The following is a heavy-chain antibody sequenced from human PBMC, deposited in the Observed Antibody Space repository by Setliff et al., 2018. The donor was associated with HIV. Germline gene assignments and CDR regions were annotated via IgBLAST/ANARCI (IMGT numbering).Heavy chain of an antibody. CDR3: ARGLNYYGSGSYLSLGY. CDR2: IYTSGST. V-gene: IGHV4-4*07. Sequence: SETLSLTCTVSGGSISSYYWSWIRQPAGKGLEWIGRIYTSGSTNYNPSLRSRVTMSVDTSKNQFSLKLSSVTAADTAVYYCARGLNYYGSGSYLSLGYWGQGTLVTVSS. J-gene: IGHJ4*02. D-gene: IGHD3-10*01. CDR1: GGSISSYY.